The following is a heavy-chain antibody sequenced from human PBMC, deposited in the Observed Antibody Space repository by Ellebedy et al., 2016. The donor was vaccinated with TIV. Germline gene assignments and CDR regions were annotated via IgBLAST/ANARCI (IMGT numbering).Heavy chain of an antibody. J-gene: IGHJ6*02. CDR1: GFTFSSYA. CDR2: IRGSGGST. Sequence: GESLKISCAASGFTFSSYAMSWVRQAPGKGLEWVSSIRGSGGSTYYADSVKGRFTISRDNSKNTLYLQMNSLRAEDTAVYYCAKDYSGLRGLDVWGQGTTVTVSS. CDR3: AKDYSGLRGLDV. V-gene: IGHV3-23*01. D-gene: IGHD5-12*01.